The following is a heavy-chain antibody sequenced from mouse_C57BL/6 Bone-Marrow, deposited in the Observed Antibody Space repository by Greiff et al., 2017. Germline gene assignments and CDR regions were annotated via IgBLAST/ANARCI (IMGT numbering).Heavy chain of an antibody. Sequence: QVQLQQSGAELARPGASVKLSCKASGYTFTSYGISWVKQRTGQGLEWIGAIYPRSGNTYYNEKFKGKATLTADKSSSTAYMELRFLTSEDSAVYFCSRRGYYYGEDYWGQGTTRTVSS. CDR3: SRRGYYYGEDY. J-gene: IGHJ2*01. D-gene: IGHD1-1*01. V-gene: IGHV1-81*01. CDR2: IYPRSGNT. CDR1: GYTFTSYG.